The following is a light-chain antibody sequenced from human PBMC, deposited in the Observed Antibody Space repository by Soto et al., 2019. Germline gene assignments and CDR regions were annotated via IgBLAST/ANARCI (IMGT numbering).Light chain of an antibody. CDR1: QSISSY. CDR2: AAS. V-gene: IGKV1-39*01. CDR3: PQSYSTPPMYT. Sequence: DIQMTQSPSSLSASVGDRVTITCRASQSISSYLNWYQQKPGKAPKLLIYAASSLQCGVPSRFSGSGSGTDFTLTISSMQPEDFATYYCPQSYSTPPMYTFGQGTKLEIK. J-gene: IGKJ2*01.